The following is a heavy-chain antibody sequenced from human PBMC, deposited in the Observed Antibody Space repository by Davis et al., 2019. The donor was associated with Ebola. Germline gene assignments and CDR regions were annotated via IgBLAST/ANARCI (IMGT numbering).Heavy chain of an antibody. V-gene: IGHV4-39*01. CDR3: ARGENGRVYPKSFDP. CDR2: IYYSGST. CDR1: GGSISSYY. Sequence: SETLSLTCTVSGGSISSYYWGRIRQPPGKGLEWVGSIYYSGSTYYNPSLKSRVTISVDTSKNQFSLKLSSVTAADTAVYYCARGENGRVYPKSFDPWGQGTLVTVSS. D-gene: IGHD2-8*01. J-gene: IGHJ5*02.